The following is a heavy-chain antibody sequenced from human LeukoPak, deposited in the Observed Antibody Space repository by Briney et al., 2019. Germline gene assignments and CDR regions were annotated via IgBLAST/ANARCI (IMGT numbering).Heavy chain of an antibody. V-gene: IGHV3-23*01. D-gene: IGHD4-17*01. CDR2: ISGSGGST. CDR3: AKPALAPDDYGDYGDY. Sequence: GGSLRLSCAASKFAFSNYAMSWVRQAPGKGLEWVSAISGSGGSTYYADSVKGRFTISRDNSKNTLYLQMNSLRAEDTAVYYCAKPALAPDDYGDYGDYWGQGTLVTVSS. CDR1: KFAFSNYA. J-gene: IGHJ4*02.